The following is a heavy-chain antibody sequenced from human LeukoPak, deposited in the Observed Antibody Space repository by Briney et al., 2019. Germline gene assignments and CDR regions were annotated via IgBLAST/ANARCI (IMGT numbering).Heavy chain of an antibody. J-gene: IGHJ4*02. D-gene: IGHD1-26*01. CDR1: GVSITDNW. V-gene: IGHV4-4*02. Sequence: PSETLSLTCAVSGVSITDNWWSWVRQPPGKGLEWIGEILHTGPTNFNPSLKSRVTISMDKSKNQLSLRLNSVTAADTAIYYCVRGGTFYLPYWGQGILVTVSS. CDR3: VRGGTFYLPY. CDR2: ILHTGPT.